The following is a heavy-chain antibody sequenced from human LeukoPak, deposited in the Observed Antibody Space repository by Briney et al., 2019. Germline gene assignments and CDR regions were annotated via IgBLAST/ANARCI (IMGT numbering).Heavy chain of an antibody. J-gene: IGHJ4*02. V-gene: IGHV3-23*01. CDR1: GFTFSNYA. CDR2: ISDSGGST. CDR3: AKRNGDY. Sequence: GGSLRLSCAASGFTFSNYAMNWVRQAPGKGLEWVSTISDSGGSTYYAESVKGRFTISRDNSKYTLYLQMNSLRAEDTALYYCAKRNGDYWGQGTLVTVSS. D-gene: IGHD2-8*01.